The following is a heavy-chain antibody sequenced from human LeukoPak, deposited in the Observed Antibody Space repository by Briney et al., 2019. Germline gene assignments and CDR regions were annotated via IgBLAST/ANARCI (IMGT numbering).Heavy chain of an antibody. J-gene: IGHJ4*02. D-gene: IGHD1-26*01. Sequence: GASVKVSCKASGGTFSSYAISWVRQAPGQGLEWMGGIIPIFGTANYAQKFQGRVTITTDESTSTAYMELSSLRSEDTAVYYCASHGTAVRGNEPKPVGALDYWGQGTLVTVSS. V-gene: IGHV1-69*05. CDR1: GGTFSSYA. CDR2: IIPIFGTA. CDR3: ASHGTAVRGNEPKPVGALDY.